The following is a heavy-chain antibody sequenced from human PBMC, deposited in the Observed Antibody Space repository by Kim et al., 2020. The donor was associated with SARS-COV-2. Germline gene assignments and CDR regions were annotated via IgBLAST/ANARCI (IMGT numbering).Heavy chain of an antibody. CDR2: ISYDGSNK. J-gene: IGHJ4*02. Sequence: GGSLRLSCAASGFSFNNYGMHWVRQAPGKGLEWVAVISYDGSNKYYADSVKGRFTISRDNSKNTLYLQMNSLRAEDTAVYYCTTNSNVYSSTWYFDYWGQGALVTVSS. CDR3: TTNSNVYSSTWYFDY. D-gene: IGHD6-13*01. CDR1: GFSFNNYG. V-gene: IGHV3-30*03.